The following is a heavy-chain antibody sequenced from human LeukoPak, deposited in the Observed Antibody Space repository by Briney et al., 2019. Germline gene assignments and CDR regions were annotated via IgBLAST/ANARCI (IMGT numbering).Heavy chain of an antibody. V-gene: IGHV6-1*01. Sequence: SQTLSLTCASSGDSVSSISVAWNWIRQSPSRGLEWLGRTYYRSKWYNEYAVSAKGRININPDPSKNQFSLQLNSVTPEDTAVYYCALARSEYHYGMDVWGQGATVTVSS. CDR2: TYYRSKWYN. J-gene: IGHJ6*02. CDR3: ALARSEYHYGMDV. CDR1: GDSVSSISVA.